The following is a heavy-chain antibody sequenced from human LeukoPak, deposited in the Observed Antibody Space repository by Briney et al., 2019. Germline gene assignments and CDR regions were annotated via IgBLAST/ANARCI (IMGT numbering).Heavy chain of an antibody. Sequence: SETLSLTCTVSGGSISSYYWSWIRQPPGKGLEWIGYIYYSGSTNYNPSLKSRVTISVDTSKNQFSLKLSSVTAADTAVYYCARKGVGATSWFDPWGQGTLVTVSS. D-gene: IGHD1-26*01. V-gene: IGHV4-59*01. CDR1: GGSISSYY. CDR2: IYYSGST. CDR3: ARKGVGATSWFDP. J-gene: IGHJ5*02.